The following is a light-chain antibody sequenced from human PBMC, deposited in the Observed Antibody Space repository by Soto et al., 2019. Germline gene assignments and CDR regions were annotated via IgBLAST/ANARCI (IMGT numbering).Light chain of an antibody. J-gene: IGLJ3*02. V-gene: IGLV1-40*01. CDR3: QSYDTRLGDWV. Sequence: QSVLTQPPSASGAPGQTVTISCRGSDSNIGAGYDLHWYQQLPGTAPKLLIHSNYLRASGVPDRFSASKSVTSASLAIIGLQADDEADYYCQSYDTRLGDWVFGGGTKLTVL. CDR1: DSNIGAGYD. CDR2: SNY.